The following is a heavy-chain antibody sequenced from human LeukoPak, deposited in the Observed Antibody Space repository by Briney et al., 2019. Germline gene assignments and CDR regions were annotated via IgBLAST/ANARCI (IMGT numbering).Heavy chain of an antibody. V-gene: IGHV3-23*01. CDR2: ISGSGDSA. D-gene: IGHD3-3*01. CDR1: GFTFNTYA. CDR3: AKVWSRYFDY. Sequence: GGSLRLSCAASGFTFNTYAMRWVRQAPGKGLEWVSAISGSGDSAYYADPVKGRFTISRDNSKNTLYLQMNSLRAEDTALYYCAKVWSRYFDYWGQGTLVTVSS. J-gene: IGHJ4*02.